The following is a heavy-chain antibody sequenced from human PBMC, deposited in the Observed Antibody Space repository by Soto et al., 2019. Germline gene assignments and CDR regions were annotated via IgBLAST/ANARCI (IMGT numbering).Heavy chain of an antibody. CDR3: SRSLDS. J-gene: IGHJ4*02. V-gene: IGHV3-7*01. Sequence: LRLSFAASGFTFRTFWMDWVRQVPGKGLEWVANINPDGNEKHYVGSVQGRFTISRDNAKNSLYLHMSSLTAEDSALYYCSRSLDSWGQGTRVTVSS. CDR1: GFTFRTFW. CDR2: INPDGNEK.